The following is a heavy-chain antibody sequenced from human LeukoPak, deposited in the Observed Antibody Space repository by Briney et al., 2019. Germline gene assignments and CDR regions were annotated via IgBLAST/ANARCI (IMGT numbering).Heavy chain of an antibody. CDR1: GGSFTGYY. CDR3: VRGILEYYYFDL. V-gene: IGHV4-34*01. CDR2: IHYRGAT. J-gene: IGHJ2*01. Sequence: PSETLSLTCAVSGGSFTGYYWSWIRQAPGKGLEWIGEIHYRGATNYKPSLRSRVTISRDTSENQFSLKPRSVTAADTAVYYCVRGILEYYYFDLWGRGTLVTVSS. D-gene: IGHD3-3*01.